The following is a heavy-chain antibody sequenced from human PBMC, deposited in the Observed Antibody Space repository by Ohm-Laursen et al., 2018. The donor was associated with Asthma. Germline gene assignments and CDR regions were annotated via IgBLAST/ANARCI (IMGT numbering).Heavy chain of an antibody. CDR2: MNPNSGDT. CDR1: GYTFTNYD. V-gene: IGHV1-8*01. Sequence: EATVKISCKAAGYTFTNYDINWVRQATGQGLECLGWMNPNSGDTGYAQKFQGRVTMTRDTSISTAYMELSSLRSEDTAVYYCARGSYNSYYYGVDVWGQGTTVTVSS. D-gene: IGHD3-10*01. J-gene: IGHJ6*02. CDR3: ARGSYNSYYYGVDV.